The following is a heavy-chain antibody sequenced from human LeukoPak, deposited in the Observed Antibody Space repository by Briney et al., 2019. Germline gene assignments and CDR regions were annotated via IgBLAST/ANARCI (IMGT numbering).Heavy chain of an antibody. V-gene: IGHV3-7*01. J-gene: IGHJ4*02. Sequence: PGGSLRLSCAASGFTFSSYWMTWVRQAPGKGLEWVANIKQDGSEIYYVDSVKGRFTISRDNAKNALYLQMSSLRAEDTAVYYCARAPYYYDSDGCYFDYWGQGTLVTVSS. D-gene: IGHD3-22*01. CDR1: GFTFSSYW. CDR2: IKQDGSEI. CDR3: ARAPYYYDSDGCYFDY.